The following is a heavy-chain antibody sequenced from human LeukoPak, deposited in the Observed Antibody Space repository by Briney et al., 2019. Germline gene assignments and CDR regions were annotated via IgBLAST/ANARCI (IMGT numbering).Heavy chain of an antibody. CDR2: IIPIFGTA. V-gene: IGHV1-69*13. D-gene: IGHD3-9*01. J-gene: IGHJ4*02. CDR3: ARGPPDILTGYSSFDY. CDR1: GGTFSSYA. Sequence: SVTVSCKASGGTFSSYAISWVRQAPGQGLEWMGGIIPIFGTANYAQKFQGRVTITADESTSTAYMELSSLRSEDTAVYYCARGPPDILTGYSSFDYWGQGTLVTAFS.